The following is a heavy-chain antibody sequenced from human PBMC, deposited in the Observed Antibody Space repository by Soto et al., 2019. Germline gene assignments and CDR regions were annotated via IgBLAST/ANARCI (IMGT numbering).Heavy chain of an antibody. Sequence: SETLSLTCTVSGGSISSGDYYWSWIRQPPGKGLEWIGYIYYSGSTYYNPSLKSRVTISVDTSKNQFPLKLSSVTAADTAVYYCAKTEDTAMGSFDYWGQGTLVTVSS. D-gene: IGHD5-18*01. CDR3: AKTEDTAMGSFDY. CDR1: GGSISSGDYY. J-gene: IGHJ4*02. CDR2: IYYSGST. V-gene: IGHV4-30-4*01.